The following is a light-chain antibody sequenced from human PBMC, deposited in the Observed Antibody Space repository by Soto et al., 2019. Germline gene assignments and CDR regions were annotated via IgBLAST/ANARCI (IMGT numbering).Light chain of an antibody. Sequence: ENVVTNSPGTLSLSPGEGATLSCRASESVSSSYLAWYQQKPGQAPRLLIYGASSRATGIPDRFSGSGSGTDFTLTISRLEPEDFAVYYCQQYCSPPTFGGGT. CDR2: GAS. J-gene: IGKJ4*01. CDR3: QQYCSPPT. V-gene: IGKV3-20*01. CDR1: ESVSSSY.